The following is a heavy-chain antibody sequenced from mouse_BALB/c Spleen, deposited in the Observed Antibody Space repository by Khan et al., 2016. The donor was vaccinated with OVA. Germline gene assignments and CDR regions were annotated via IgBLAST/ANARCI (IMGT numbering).Heavy chain of an antibody. CDR2: IHDSGST. V-gene: IGHV3-2*02. CDR3: ASAGARYTYAMDY. J-gene: IGHJ4*01. CDR1: GYSITSDYA. Sequence: EVQLVESGPGLVKPSQSLSLTCTVTGYSITSDYAWNWIRKLPGNKLEWMGYIHDSGSTIYNPAFKSRTSITPDTSKNPFFLQLNSVTPADTDTSDCASAGARYTYAMDYWGQGTSVTVSA. D-gene: IGHD1-1*01.